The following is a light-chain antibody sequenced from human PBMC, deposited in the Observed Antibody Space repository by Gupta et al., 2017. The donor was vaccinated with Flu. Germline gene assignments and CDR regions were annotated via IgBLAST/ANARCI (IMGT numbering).Light chain of an antibody. V-gene: IGLV1-40*01. Sequence: QSVLTQPPSVSAAGGQRVTILRTGGRSNRGAGYYVHWYLHTPGTVPKLLIFANNIRPSGVPDRFSGSRFGSSASLAITGLQPEDEGDYYCQSYDSLSASKLFGGGTKVTVL. CDR3: QSYDSLSASKL. CDR2: ANN. CDR1: RSNRGAGYY. J-gene: IGLJ2*01.